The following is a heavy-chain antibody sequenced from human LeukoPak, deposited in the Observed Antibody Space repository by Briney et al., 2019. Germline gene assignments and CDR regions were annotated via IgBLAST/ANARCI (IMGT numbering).Heavy chain of an antibody. CDR3: ARFDGDYYYGSGSPTYYFDY. D-gene: IGHD3-10*01. CDR1: GGSISSSSYY. J-gene: IGHJ4*02. Sequence: SETLSLTCTVSGGSISSSSYYWGWIRQPPGKGLEWVGTIYYLGSAYYNSSLKSRVTVSIDTSNNQFSLKMNSVTAADTAVYYCARFDGDYYYGSGSPTYYFDYWGQGTLVTVSS. CDR2: IYYLGSA. V-gene: IGHV4-39*01.